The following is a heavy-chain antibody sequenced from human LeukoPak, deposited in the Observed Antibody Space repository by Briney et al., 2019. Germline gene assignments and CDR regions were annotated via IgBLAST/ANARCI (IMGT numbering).Heavy chain of an antibody. J-gene: IGHJ4*02. CDR1: GFSLSGYW. CDR2: LHANGDEK. Sequence: GGSLRLSCAASGFSLSGYWMSWVRQAPGKGLEWVARLHANGDEKNFVGSVQGRFTISRDNAKNSLYLQMNSLRVEDTAVYYCARGGYSFDYLGQGTLVTVSS. CDR3: ARGGYSFDY. V-gene: IGHV3-7*01. D-gene: IGHD5-12*01.